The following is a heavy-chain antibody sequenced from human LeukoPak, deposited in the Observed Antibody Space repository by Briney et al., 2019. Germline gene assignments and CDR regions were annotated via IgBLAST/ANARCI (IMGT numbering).Heavy chain of an antibody. CDR1: GYTFTSYG. CDR2: ISAYNGNT. CDR3: ARDRRGQLRFLNYYYYYYMDV. Sequence: ASVKVSCKASGYTFTSYGISWVRQAPGQGLEWMGWISAYNGNTNYAQKLQGRVTMTTDTSTSTAYMELRSLRSDDTAVYYCARDRRGQLRFLNYYYYYYMDVWGKGTTVTISS. D-gene: IGHD5-18*01. J-gene: IGHJ6*03. V-gene: IGHV1-18*01.